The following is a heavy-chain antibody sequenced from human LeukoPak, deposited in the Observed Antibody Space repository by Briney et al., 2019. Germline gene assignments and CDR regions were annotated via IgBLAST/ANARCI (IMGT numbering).Heavy chain of an antibody. V-gene: IGHV1-46*01. CDR2: IHPSGVIT. CDR3: ARGSPSGYFDY. CDR1: GYIFINHY. D-gene: IGHD3-10*01. J-gene: IGHJ4*02. Sequence: ASVKVSCEASGYIFINHYIYWVRQVPGHGPEWMGLIHPSGVITNYAQKFQGRVTMTRDASTNTVYMDLSSLRSDDTAVYYCARGSPSGYFDYWGQGTLVTVSS.